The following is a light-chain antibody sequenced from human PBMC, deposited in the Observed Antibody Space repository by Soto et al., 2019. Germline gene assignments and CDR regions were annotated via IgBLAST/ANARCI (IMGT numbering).Light chain of an antibody. V-gene: IGKV3-11*01. Sequence: IVLTQSPATLSLSPGEGATLSCRASQSVSSYLAWYQQKPGQAPRLLIYDASNRATGIPARFSGSGSGTDFTLTISSLEPEDFAVYFCQQRSNCPLTFGGGTKV. J-gene: IGKJ4*01. CDR3: QQRSNCPLT. CDR2: DAS. CDR1: QSVSSY.